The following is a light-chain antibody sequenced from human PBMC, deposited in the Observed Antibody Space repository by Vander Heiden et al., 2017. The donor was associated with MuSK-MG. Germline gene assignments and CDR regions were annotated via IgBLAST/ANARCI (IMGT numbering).Light chain of an antibody. CDR3: QQLENCPWT. J-gene: IGKJ1*01. V-gene: IGKV1-9*01. CDR1: QGISSN. Sequence: DIELTQSPSSLSASVGDSVSITCRASQGISSNLAWYQQKPGKAPKVLIYGASTLQSGVPSRFSGSGSGAEFTLTISSLQPEDFAAYSCQQLENCPWTFGQGTRVEIK. CDR2: GAS.